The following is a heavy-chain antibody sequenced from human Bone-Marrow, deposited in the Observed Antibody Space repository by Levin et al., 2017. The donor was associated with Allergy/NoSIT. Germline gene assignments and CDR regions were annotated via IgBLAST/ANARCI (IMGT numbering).Heavy chain of an antibody. Sequence: GGSLRLSCAASGFNLSTYAMHWVRQAPAKGPEWLAVISYDGSNTYYIDSVKGRFTISRDNSENTVYLQMNDLRAEDTALYYCTRMLATMARNLRRKAFDIWGQGTAVTVSS. V-gene: IGHV3-30*04. CDR3: TRMLATMARNLRRKAFDI. CDR2: ISYDGSNT. J-gene: IGHJ3*02. D-gene: IGHD3-10*01. CDR1: GFNLSTYA.